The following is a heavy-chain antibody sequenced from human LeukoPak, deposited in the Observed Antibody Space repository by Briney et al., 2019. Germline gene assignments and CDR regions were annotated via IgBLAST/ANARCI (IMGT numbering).Heavy chain of an antibody. Sequence: GGSLRLSCAASRFTFGSYGMTWVRQAPGKGLEWVSSISGHGGNSYYADSVKGRFTISRDNAKNSLYLQMTSLRAEDTAMYYCATPLDYRDSSGFHQGGDWGQGTLVTVSS. CDR2: ISGHGGNS. D-gene: IGHD3-22*01. CDR3: ATPLDYRDSSGFHQGGD. CDR1: RFTFGSYG. V-gene: IGHV3-21*04. J-gene: IGHJ4*02.